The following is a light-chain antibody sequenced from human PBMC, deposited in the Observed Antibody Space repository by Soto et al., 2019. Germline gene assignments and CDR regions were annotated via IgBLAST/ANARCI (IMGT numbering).Light chain of an antibody. CDR3: SSYTSSGTWV. Sequence: QSALTQPASVSGSPGQSITIYCTGTSSDLGGYNHVSWYQQHPGKVPKVMIYDVTNRPSGVSNRFSGSKSGNTASLTISGLQAEDEADYYCSSYTSSGTWVFGGGTKLTVL. V-gene: IGLV2-14*03. J-gene: IGLJ3*02. CDR2: DVT. CDR1: SSDLGGYNH.